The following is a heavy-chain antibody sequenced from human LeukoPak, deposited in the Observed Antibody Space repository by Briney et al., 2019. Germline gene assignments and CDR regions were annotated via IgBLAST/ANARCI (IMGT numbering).Heavy chain of an antibody. CDR2: IYYSGST. Sequence: SEALSLTCTVSGGSISSGDYYWSWIRQPPGKGLEWIGYIYYSGSTYYNPSLKSRVTISVDTSKNQFSLKLSSVTAADTAVYYCARAEWAAVDYWGQGTLVTVSS. D-gene: IGHD1-14*01. CDR3: ARAEWAAVDY. J-gene: IGHJ4*02. CDR1: GGSISSGDYY. V-gene: IGHV4-30-4*08.